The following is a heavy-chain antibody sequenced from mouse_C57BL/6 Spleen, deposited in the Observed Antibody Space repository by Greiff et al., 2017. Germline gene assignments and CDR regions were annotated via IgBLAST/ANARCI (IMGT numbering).Heavy chain of an antibody. Sequence: VQLQQSGAELVKPGASVKLSCKASGYTFTSYGMHWVKQRPGRGLEWIGRIDPSSGGTKYNEKFKSKATLTVDKPSSTAYMQLSSLTSEDSAVYYCARGPLYCVSSGYYFDYWGQGATLTVSS. D-gene: IGHD1-1*01. J-gene: IGHJ2*01. CDR1: GYTFTSYG. V-gene: IGHV1-72*01. CDR2: IDPSSGGT. CDR3: ARGPLYCVSSGYYFDY.